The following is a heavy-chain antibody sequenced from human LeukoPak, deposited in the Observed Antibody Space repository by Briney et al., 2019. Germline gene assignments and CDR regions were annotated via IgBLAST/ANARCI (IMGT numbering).Heavy chain of an antibody. Sequence: ASVKVSCKASGGTFSSYAISWVRQAPGQGLEWMGGIIPIFGTANYAQKFQGRVTITTDESTSTAYMELSSLRSEDTAVYYCARDQNIWSFAVTNDAFDIWGQGTMVTVSS. D-gene: IGHD3-10*01. V-gene: IGHV1-69*05. J-gene: IGHJ3*02. CDR3: ARDQNIWSFAVTNDAFDI. CDR1: GGTFSSYA. CDR2: IIPIFGTA.